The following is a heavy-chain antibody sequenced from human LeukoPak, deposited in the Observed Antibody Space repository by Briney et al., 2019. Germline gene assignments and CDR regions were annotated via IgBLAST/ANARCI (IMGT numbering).Heavy chain of an antibody. CDR2: INHSGST. V-gene: IGHV4-34*01. D-gene: IGHD4-17*01. CDR1: GGSFSGYY. CDR3: ARGDMTTVTTPLDY. Sequence: PSETLSLTCAVYGGSFSGYYWSWIRQPPGKGLEWIGEINHSGSTNYNPSLKSRVTISVDTSKNQFSLKLSSVTAADTAVYYCARGDMTTVTTPLDYWGQGTLVTVSS. J-gene: IGHJ4*02.